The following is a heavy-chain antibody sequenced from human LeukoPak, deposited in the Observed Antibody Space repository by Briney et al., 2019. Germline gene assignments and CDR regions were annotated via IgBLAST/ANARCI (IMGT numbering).Heavy chain of an antibody. CDR1: GGTFSSYA. V-gene: IGHV1-69*05. Sequence: ASVKVSCKASGGTFSSYAISWVRQAPGQGLKWMGGIIPIFGTANYAQKFQGRVTITTDESTSTAYMELSSLRSEDTAVYYCARDLYYDSSGYYNYYYYMDVWGKGTTVTVSS. J-gene: IGHJ6*03. CDR3: ARDLYYDSSGYYNYYYYMDV. D-gene: IGHD3-22*01. CDR2: IIPIFGTA.